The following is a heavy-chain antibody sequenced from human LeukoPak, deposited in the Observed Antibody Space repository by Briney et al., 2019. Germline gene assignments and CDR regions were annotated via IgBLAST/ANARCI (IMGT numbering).Heavy chain of an antibody. V-gene: IGHV3-30*02. CDR2: IRYDGSNK. D-gene: IGHD2-15*01. CDR1: GFTFSNFG. J-gene: IGHJ4*02. Sequence: PGGSLRLSCAASGFTFSNFGMHWVRQAPGKGLEWVAFIRYDGSNKYYADSVKGRFTISRDNSKNTLYLQMNSLRVEDTAVYYCAKEGYVNGVVDYWGQGTLVTVSS. CDR3: AKEGYVNGVVDY.